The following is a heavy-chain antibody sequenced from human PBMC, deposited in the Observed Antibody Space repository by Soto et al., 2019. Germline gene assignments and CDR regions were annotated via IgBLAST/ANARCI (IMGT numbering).Heavy chain of an antibody. CDR2: IYFRGST. Sequence: SETLSLTCTVSGGSISRYYWGWIRQPPGKGLEWIGYIYFRGSTNYNPSLKSRVTISVDTSKNQFSLKLSSVTAADTAVYYCARLLWSRGDWFDPWGQGTLVTVS. V-gene: IGHV4-59*08. CDR3: ARLLWSRGDWFDP. CDR1: GGSISRYY. J-gene: IGHJ5*02. D-gene: IGHD3-10*01.